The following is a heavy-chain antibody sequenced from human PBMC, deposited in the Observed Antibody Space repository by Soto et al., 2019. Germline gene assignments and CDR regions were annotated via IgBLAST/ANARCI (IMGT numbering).Heavy chain of an antibody. J-gene: IGHJ4*02. CDR1: GFTFSKYW. D-gene: IGHD6-19*01. CDR3: ASRTSGWYFDY. V-gene: IGHV3-74*01. Sequence: GGSLRLSCAISGFTFSKYWMHWVRQAPGKGLVWVSRVNSGGGDTDYADSVKGRFTISRDNAKNTLYLQMNSLRAEDTAVYYCASRTSGWYFDYWGQGTLVTVSS. CDR2: VNSGGGDT.